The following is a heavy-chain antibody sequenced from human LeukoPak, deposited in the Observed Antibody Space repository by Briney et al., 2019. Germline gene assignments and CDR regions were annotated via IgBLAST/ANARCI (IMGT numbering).Heavy chain of an antibody. CDR2: ISSSSSYI. V-gene: IGHV3-21*01. Sequence: GGSLRLSCAASGFTFSSYSMNWVRQAPGKGLEWVSSISSSSSYIYYADSVKGRFTISRDNAKNSLYLQMNSLRAEDTAVYYCAKDLGYSSSSFNDAFDIWGQGTMVTVSS. J-gene: IGHJ3*02. CDR1: GFTFSSYS. D-gene: IGHD6-6*01. CDR3: AKDLGYSSSSFNDAFDI.